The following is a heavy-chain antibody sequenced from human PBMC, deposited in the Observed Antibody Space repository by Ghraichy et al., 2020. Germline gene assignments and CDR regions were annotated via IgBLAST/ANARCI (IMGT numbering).Heavy chain of an antibody. D-gene: IGHD3-22*01. CDR1: GFTFSDSY. Sequence: GESLNISCAASGFTFSDSYMSWIRQAPGKGLEWLSYISSSASTTHYADSVKGRVTISRDNAKNSLYLQLNSLRAEDTAVYFCARSSAQPYFYGIDVWGQGTTVTVSS. CDR2: ISSSASTT. J-gene: IGHJ6*02. V-gene: IGHV3-11*01. CDR3: ARSSAQPYFYGIDV.